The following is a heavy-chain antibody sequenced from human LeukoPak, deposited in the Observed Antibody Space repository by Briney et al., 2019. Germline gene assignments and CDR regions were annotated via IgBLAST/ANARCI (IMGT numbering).Heavy chain of an antibody. Sequence: SSETLSLTCTVSGGSISSSGYYWGWIRQPPGKGLEWIGYIYYSGSTNYNPSLKSRVTISVDTSKNQFSLKLSSVTAADTAVYYCARVGGQLCIDYWGQGTLVTVSS. CDR3: ARVGGQLCIDY. J-gene: IGHJ4*02. CDR1: GGSISSSGYY. D-gene: IGHD5-18*01. V-gene: IGHV4-61*08. CDR2: IYYSGST.